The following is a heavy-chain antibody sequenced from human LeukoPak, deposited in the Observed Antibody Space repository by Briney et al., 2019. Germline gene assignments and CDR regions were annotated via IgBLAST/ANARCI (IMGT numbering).Heavy chain of an antibody. CDR1: GGSISSYY. Sequence: PSETLSLTCTVSGGSISSYYWSWIRQPPGKGLEWIGYIYYSGSTNYNPSLKSRVTISVDTSKNQFSLKLSSVTAADTAVYYCARGFDYRNNGGGTNWFDPWGQGTLVTVPS. CDR2: IYYSGST. D-gene: IGHD4-4*01. CDR3: ARGFDYRNNGGGTNWFDP. V-gene: IGHV4-59*01. J-gene: IGHJ5*02.